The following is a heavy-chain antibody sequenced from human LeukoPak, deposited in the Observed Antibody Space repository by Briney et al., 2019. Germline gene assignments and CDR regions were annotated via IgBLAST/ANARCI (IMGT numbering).Heavy chain of an antibody. CDR3: ARVPTKARRNWFDP. V-gene: IGHV1-8*02. J-gene: IGHJ5*02. CDR2: MNPNSGNT. D-gene: IGHD1-1*01. Sequence: GASVKVSCKASGGTFSSYAISWVRQATGQGLEWMGWMNPNSGNTGYAQKFQGRVTMTRITSISTAYMELSSLRSEDTAVYYCARVPTKARRNWFDPWGQGTLVTVSS. CDR1: GGTFSSYA.